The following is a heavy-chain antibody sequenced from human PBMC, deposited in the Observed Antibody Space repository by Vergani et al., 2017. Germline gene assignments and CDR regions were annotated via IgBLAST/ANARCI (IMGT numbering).Heavy chain of an antibody. J-gene: IGHJ5*02. CDR1: GFTFNQYG. V-gene: IGHV3-33*01. CDR3: ARDLRLLYNRFDP. Sequence: QVQLVESGGGVVQHGRSLRLSCAASGFTFNQYGMHWVRQAPGKGLEWVAVTWYDGNNTQYADSVKGRFTISRDNSKSTMYLQMNSLRDEDTGVYYCARDLRLLYNRFDPWGQGTLVAVSS. CDR2: TWYDGNNT. D-gene: IGHD1-14*01.